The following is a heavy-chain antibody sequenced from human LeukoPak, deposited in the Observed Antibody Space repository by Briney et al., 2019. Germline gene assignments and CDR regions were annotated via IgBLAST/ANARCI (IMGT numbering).Heavy chain of an antibody. D-gene: IGHD2/OR15-2a*01. CDR1: GYTFSDYY. CDR3: ARDRLSTSRYRRLENWFDP. V-gene: IGHV1-2*02. CDR2: INTNTGGT. Sequence: ASVKVSCKASGYTFSDYYIHCVRQAPGQGLEWMGWINTNTGGTNSPQRFQGRVTLTRDTSITTAYMQLSRLRSDDTAVYYCARDRLSTSRYRRLENWFDPWGQGTLVTVSS. J-gene: IGHJ5*02.